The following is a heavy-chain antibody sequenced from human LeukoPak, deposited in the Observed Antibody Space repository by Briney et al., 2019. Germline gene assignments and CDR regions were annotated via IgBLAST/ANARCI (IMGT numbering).Heavy chain of an antibody. J-gene: IGHJ4*02. CDR2: IWSDGSRQ. Sequence: VRSLRLSCGASGFTFTSYGMHWIRQTPGKGLECLALIWSDGSRQYFLDSVKGRFTISRDNSKNTVWVQMDSLRVEDTAVYYCVRSSTDSSPWNSYFDYWGQGTLVTVS. CDR1: GFTFTSYG. D-gene: IGHD1-7*01. CDR3: VRSSTDSSPWNSYFDY. V-gene: IGHV3-33*01.